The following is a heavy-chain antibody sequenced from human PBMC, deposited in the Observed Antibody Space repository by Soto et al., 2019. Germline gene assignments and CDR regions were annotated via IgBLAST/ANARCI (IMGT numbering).Heavy chain of an antibody. D-gene: IGHD3-16*02. CDR2: ISSSGSTI. CDR3: ARESIMITFGGVIADYYFDY. Sequence: QVQLVESGGGLVKPGGSLRLSCAASGFTFSDYSMSWIRQAPGKGLEWVSYISSSGSTIYYADSVKGRFTISRDNAKNSLYLQMNSLRAEDTAVYYCARESIMITFGGVIADYYFDYWGQGTLVTVSS. J-gene: IGHJ4*02. V-gene: IGHV3-11*01. CDR1: GFTFSDYS.